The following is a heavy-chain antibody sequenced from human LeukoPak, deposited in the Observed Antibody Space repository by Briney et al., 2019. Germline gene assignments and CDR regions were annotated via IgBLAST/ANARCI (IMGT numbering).Heavy chain of an antibody. V-gene: IGHV3-7*01. D-gene: IGHD3-3*01. CDR2: IKHDGSEK. CDR3: ATDRGWRTSGYYLYYFEY. Sequence: GGSLRLSCAASGFIFTNYFMSWVRQAPGKGLEWVASIKHDGSEKYYVDSVRGRFAISRDNTMNPLYLQMSSLRAEDTAVYYCATDRGWRTSGYYLYYFEYWGQGTLVTFSS. J-gene: IGHJ4*02. CDR1: GFIFTNYF.